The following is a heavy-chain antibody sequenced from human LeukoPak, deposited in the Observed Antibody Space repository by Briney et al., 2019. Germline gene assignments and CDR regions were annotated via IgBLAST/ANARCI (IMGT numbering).Heavy chain of an antibody. CDR2: INPSSGGT. Sequence: ASVKVSCKASGSTFTGYYMHWVRQAPGQGLEWMGWINPSSGGTGYAQKFQGRVTMTRDTSLSTAYMELSRLRSDDTAVYYCTRATSVVVPAADHYYYGMDVWGQGTTVTVSS. CDR3: TRATSVVVPAADHYYYGMDV. CDR1: GSTFTGYY. V-gene: IGHV1-2*02. J-gene: IGHJ6*02. D-gene: IGHD2-2*01.